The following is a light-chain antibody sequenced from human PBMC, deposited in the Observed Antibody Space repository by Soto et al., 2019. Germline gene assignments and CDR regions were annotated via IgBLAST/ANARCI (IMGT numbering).Light chain of an antibody. Sequence: DVVMTQSPDSLTVSLGERATINCKSSQSVLYSSNHKNYLAWYQQKPRQPPQLLISWASTRESGVPDPFSGSGSRTDFTLTISGLQAEAVALYYCQQYFSAPFTVGPGTKVDIK. CDR2: WAS. CDR3: QQYFSAPFT. CDR1: QSVLYSSNHKNY. V-gene: IGKV4-1*01. J-gene: IGKJ3*01.